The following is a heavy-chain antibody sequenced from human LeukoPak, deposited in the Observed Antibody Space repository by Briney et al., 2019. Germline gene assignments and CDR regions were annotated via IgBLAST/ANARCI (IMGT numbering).Heavy chain of an antibody. D-gene: IGHD3-3*02. V-gene: IGHV3-23*01. Sequence: PGGALRLSCAASGFTLSSYSMSWVRQAPGKGLEWVSSISDTGNTYLADSVKGRFTISRDSSKNTLFLQMNRLRPEDAAVYYCAKAPVTTCRAAFCYPFDYWGLGTLVTASS. CDR1: GFTLSSYS. CDR3: AKAPVTTCRAAFCYPFDY. J-gene: IGHJ4*02. CDR2: ISDTGNT.